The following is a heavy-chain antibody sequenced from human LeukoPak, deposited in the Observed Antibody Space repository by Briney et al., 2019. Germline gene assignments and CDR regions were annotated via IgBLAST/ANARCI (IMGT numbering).Heavy chain of an antibody. CDR1: GYTFTGYY. V-gene: IGHV1-2*02. CDR3: ARGGSSSWYSSGSY. CDR2: IKPNSGGT. J-gene: IGHJ4*02. D-gene: IGHD6-13*01. Sequence: ASVKVSCKASGYTFTGYYMHWVRQAPGQGLGWMGGIKPNSGGTNYAQKFQGRVTMTRDTSITTAYMELSRLRSDDTAVYYCARGGSSSWYSSGSYWGQGTLVTVSS.